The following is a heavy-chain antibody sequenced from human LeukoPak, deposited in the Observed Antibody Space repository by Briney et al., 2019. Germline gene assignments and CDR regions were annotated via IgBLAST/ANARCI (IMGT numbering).Heavy chain of an antibody. D-gene: IGHD6-13*01. CDR1: GYTFTRYY. CDR2: INPNSCGT. CDR3: ARGDSSCWYYFDY. J-gene: IGHJ4*02. Sequence: GSVNLSCKASGYTFTRYYMHWVRQAPGQGLEWMGWINPNSCGTNYAQKFQGRVTMTRDTSISTAYMELSRLRSDDTAVYYCARGDSSCWYYFDYWGQGTLVTVSS. V-gene: IGHV1-2*02.